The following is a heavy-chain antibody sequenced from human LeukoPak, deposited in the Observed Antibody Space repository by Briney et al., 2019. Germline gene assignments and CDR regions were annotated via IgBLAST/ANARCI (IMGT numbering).Heavy chain of an antibody. CDR1: GFTFSSYE. CDR3: ASSYDFRGVLWFDP. J-gene: IGHJ5*02. D-gene: IGHD3-3*01. V-gene: IGHV3-48*03. Sequence: GGSLRLSCAASGFTFSSYEMNWVRQTPGKGLEWVSYISSSGSTIYYADSVKAGFTISRDNAKNSLYLQMNSLRAENTAVYYCASSYDFRGVLWFDPWGQGTLVTVSS. CDR2: ISSSGSTI.